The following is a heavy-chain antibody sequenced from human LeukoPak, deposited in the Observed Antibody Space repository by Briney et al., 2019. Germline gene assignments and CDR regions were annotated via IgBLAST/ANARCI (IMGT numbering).Heavy chain of an antibody. CDR3: SRDSLSSCGGDCYSGLDV. J-gene: IGHJ6*02. D-gene: IGHD2-21*02. V-gene: IGHV3-74*01. CDR1: GFTFSNYW. CDR2: IKSDGSST. Sequence: GGSLRLSCAASGFTFSNYWMHWVRQAPGEALMWVSRIKSDGSSTTYADSVKGRFTISRDNAKNTLYLQMNSLRAEDTAVYYCSRDSLSSCGGDCYSGLDVWGQGTTVTVSS.